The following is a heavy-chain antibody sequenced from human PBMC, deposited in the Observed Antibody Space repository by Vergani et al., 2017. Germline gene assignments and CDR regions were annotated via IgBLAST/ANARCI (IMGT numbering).Heavy chain of an antibody. V-gene: IGHV4-31*11. D-gene: IGHD6-25*01. CDR1: GGSISSGDHC. CDR3: ARVDTQVPATSHFYCMDV. CDR2: IFYSGTT. Sequence: QVQLQDSGPGVVKPSQTLSPTCAVAGGSISSGDHCWTWIRQRPGKGLEWIGYIFYSGTTYDNPSLRSRLTISVDTSQNQFSLKLRSVTAADPAVYYCARVDTQVPATSHFYCMDVWGKGTTVVVSS. J-gene: IGHJ6*03.